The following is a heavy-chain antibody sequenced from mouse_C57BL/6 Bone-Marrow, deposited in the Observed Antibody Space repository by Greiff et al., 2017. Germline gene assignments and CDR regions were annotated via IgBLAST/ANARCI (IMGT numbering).Heavy chain of an antibody. V-gene: IGHV5-12*01. Sequence: EVMLVESGGGLVQPGGSLKLSCAASGFTFSDYYMYWVRQTPEKRLEWVAYISNGGGSTYYPDTVKGRFTISRDNAKNTLYLQMSRLKSEDTAMYYCARHNYSNPYYAMDYWGQGTSVTVSS. D-gene: IGHD2-5*01. CDR2: ISNGGGST. CDR1: GFTFSDYY. CDR3: ARHNYSNPYYAMDY. J-gene: IGHJ4*01.